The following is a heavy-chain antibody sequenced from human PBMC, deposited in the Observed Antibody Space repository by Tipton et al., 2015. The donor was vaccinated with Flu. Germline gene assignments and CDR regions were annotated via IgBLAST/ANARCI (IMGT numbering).Heavy chain of an antibody. CDR1: GFTFSSYG. J-gene: IGHJ6*02. CDR3: AKGAHHYYYGMDV. Sequence: SLRLSCAASGFTFSSYGMHWVRQAPGKGLEWVAVIWYDGSNKYYADSVKGRFTISRDNSKNTLYLQMNSLRAEDTAVYYCAKGAHHYYYGMDVWGQGTTVTVSS. V-gene: IGHV3-33*06. CDR2: IWYDGSNK.